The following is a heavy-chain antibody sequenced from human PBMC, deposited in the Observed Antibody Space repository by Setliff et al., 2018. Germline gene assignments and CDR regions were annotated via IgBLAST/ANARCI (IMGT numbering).Heavy chain of an antibody. J-gene: IGHJ4*02. CDR3: AKGGTYRYFDF. D-gene: IGHD1-1*01. CDR2: VYHSGTA. CDR1: GFNFNLYN. V-gene: IGHV4-59*01. Sequence: GSLRLSCAASGFNFNLYNMNWVRQAPGKGLEFIGYVYHSGTAKYDPSLESRAIMSVDASKNEISLKLKSVTAAGTAVYYCAKGGTYRYFDFWGQGALVTVSS.